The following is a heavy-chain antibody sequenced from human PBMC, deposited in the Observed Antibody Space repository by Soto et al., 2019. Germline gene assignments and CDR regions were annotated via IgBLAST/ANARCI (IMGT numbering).Heavy chain of an antibody. CDR3: SIDPFYYDSSGNHPDAFDI. D-gene: IGHD3-22*01. J-gene: IGHJ3*02. CDR2: IYHSGST. Sequence: PSETLALTCAVSGGSISSGGYSWSWIRQPPGKVLEWIAYIYHSGSTHYNPSLKSRVTISVDRSKNQFSLKLSSVTAADTAVYYCSIDPFYYDSSGNHPDAFDIWGQCTMVTVSS. CDR1: GGSISSGGYS. V-gene: IGHV4-30-2*01.